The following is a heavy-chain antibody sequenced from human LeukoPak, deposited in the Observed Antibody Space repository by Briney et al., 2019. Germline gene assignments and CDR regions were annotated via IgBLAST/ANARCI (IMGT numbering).Heavy chain of an antibody. V-gene: IGHV4-59*01. CDR3: XXXXXXXXTWHSTYHYYFYMDA. J-gene: IGHJ6*03. D-gene: IGHD4-11*01. CDR1: DDPLAIYY. CDR2: IVHAVTT. Sequence: WETLSLTWSVFDDPLAIYYWAWIRQPPGRGLEWIGYIVHAVTTNYNPSLNSRATLSRDTTNNPFSRQPSSVTAADPAVSFCXXXXXXXXTWHSTYHYYFYMDAWGKGTTVTVSS.